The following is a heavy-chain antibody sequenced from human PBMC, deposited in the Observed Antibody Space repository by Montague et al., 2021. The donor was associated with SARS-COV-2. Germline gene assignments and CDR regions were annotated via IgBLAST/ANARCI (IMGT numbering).Heavy chain of an antibody. D-gene: IGHD2-8*01. CDR1: GFTFSHYW. Sequence: SLRLSCAASGFTFSHYWMHWVRQAPGKGLVWVSRINIDGSSINYADSVKGRFTISRDNAKNTVYLQMNSLRVDDTAVYFCSRGGCEESKGLYYYFGIDVWGQGTTVTVSS. CDR2: INIDGSSI. V-gene: IGHV3-74*01. J-gene: IGHJ6*02. CDR3: SRGGCEESKGLYYYFGIDV.